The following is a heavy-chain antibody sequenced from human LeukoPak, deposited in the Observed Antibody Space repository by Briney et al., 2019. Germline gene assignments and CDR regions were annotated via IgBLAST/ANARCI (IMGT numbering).Heavy chain of an antibody. J-gene: IGHJ4*02. CDR3: GTQFGGTTFH. V-gene: IGHV4-59*01. D-gene: IGHD1-1*01. CDR1: GASISSYF. Sequence: PSETLSLTCTVSGASISSYFWSWIRQPPGGGLEWIGYVFHSGSTNYNPSLKSRVTISLDTSKTQFSLRLTSVTAADTAVYYCGTQFGGTTFHWGQGTLVTGSS. CDR2: VFHSGST.